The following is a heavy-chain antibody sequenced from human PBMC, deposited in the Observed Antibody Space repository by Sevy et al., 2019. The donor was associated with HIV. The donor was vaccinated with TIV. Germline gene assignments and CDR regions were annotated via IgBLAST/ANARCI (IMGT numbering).Heavy chain of an antibody. Sequence: GGSLRLSCAASGFTFSSYAMHWVRQAPGKGLEWVAVISYDGSNKYYADSVKGRFTISRDNSKNTLYLQMNSLRAEDTAVYYCARAQEGKAARRGVDYWGQGTLVTVSS. J-gene: IGHJ4*02. CDR2: ISYDGSNK. D-gene: IGHD6-6*01. CDR1: GFTFSSYA. V-gene: IGHV3-30-3*01. CDR3: ARAQEGKAARRGVDY.